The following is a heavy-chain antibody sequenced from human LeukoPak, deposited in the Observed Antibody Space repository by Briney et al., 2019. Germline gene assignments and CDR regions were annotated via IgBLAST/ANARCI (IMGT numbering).Heavy chain of an antibody. CDR3: AKSGGYSYGYWYFDL. D-gene: IGHD5-18*01. V-gene: IGHV3-7*01. CDR1: GFTFNRYW. J-gene: IGHJ2*01. Sequence: PGGSLRLSCAASGFTFNRYWMSWVRQAPGKELQWVANIKQDGSAKYYVDSVKGRFTISRDNAKNSLYLQMNSLRAEDTAVYYCAKSGGYSYGYWYFDLWGRGTLVTVSS. CDR2: IKQDGSAK.